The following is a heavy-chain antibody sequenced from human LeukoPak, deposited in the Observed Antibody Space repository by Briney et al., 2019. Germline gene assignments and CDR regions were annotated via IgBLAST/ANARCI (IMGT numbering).Heavy chain of an antibody. Sequence: GGSLRLSCAASGFTFSSYSMNWVRQAPGKGLEWVSSISSSSSYIYYADSVKGRFTISRDNSKNTLYLQMNSLRAEDTAVYYCATTTVGRGAFDIWGQGTMVTVSS. CDR2: ISSSSSYI. CDR1: GFTFSSYS. V-gene: IGHV3-21*04. D-gene: IGHD4-11*01. J-gene: IGHJ3*02. CDR3: ATTTVGRGAFDI.